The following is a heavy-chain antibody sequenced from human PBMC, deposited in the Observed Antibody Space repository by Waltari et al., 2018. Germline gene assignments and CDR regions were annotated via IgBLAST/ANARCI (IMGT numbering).Heavy chain of an antibody. D-gene: IGHD3-16*02. Sequence: QVQLQQWGAGLLKPSETLSLTCAVYGGSFSGYYWSWIRQPPGKGLEWIGEINHSGSTHYKPSPKSRVTQSVDTSQTQFSLKLSSVTAADTAVYYCARGGGYDYVWGSYRYTPFDYWGQGTLVTVSS. CDR2: INHSGST. J-gene: IGHJ4*02. CDR3: ARGGGYDYVWGSYRYTPFDY. CDR1: GGSFSGYY. V-gene: IGHV4-34*01.